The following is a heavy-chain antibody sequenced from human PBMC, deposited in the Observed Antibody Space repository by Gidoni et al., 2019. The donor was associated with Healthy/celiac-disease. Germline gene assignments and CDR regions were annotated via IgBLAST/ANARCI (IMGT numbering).Heavy chain of an antibody. CDR3: AKDTGDIVVVPAAGGFGY. D-gene: IGHD2-2*01. J-gene: IGHJ4*02. V-gene: IGHV3-9*01. CDR2: ISWNSGSI. CDR1: GFTFDDYA. Sequence: EVQLVESGGGLVQPGRSLRLSCATSGFTFDDYAVHWVRQAPGKGLEWVSGISWNSGSIGYADSVKGRFTISRDNAKNSLYLQMNSLRAEDTALYYCAKDTGDIVVVPAAGGFGYWGQGTLVTVSS.